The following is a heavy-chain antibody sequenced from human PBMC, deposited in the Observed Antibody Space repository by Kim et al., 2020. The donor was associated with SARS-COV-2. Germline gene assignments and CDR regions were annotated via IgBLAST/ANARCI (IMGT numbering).Heavy chain of an antibody. J-gene: IGHJ6*02. CDR2: INPSGGST. CDR3: ARDRYYTAASYYYYGMDV. V-gene: IGHV1-46*01. Sequence: ASVKVSCKASGYTFTSYYMHWVRQAPGQGLEWMGIINPSGGSTSYAQKFQGRVTMTRDTSTSTVYMELNSLRSEDTAVYYCARDRYYTAASYYYYGMDVWGQGTTVTVSS. D-gene: IGHD1-26*01. CDR1: GYTFTSYY.